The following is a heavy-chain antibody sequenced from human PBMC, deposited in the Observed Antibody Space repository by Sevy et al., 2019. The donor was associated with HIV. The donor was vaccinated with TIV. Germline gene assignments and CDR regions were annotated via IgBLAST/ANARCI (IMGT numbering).Heavy chain of an antibody. CDR1: GYTFTGYY. V-gene: IGHV1-2*02. Sequence: ASVKVSCKASGYTFTGYYIHWVRQAPGQGLEWMGWINSHTDGTNYAPKFQGRVSMTRDTSISTAYMEVSRLRSDDTAVYYCARVPLYFDSSGYYYELLDYWGQGTLVTVSS. CDR2: INSHTDGT. J-gene: IGHJ4*02. CDR3: ARVPLYFDSSGYYYELLDY. D-gene: IGHD3-22*01.